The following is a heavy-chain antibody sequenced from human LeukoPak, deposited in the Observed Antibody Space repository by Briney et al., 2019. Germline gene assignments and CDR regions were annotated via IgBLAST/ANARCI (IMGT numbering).Heavy chain of an antibody. D-gene: IGHD3-3*01. CDR2: IYPGDSDT. Sequence: GESLKISCKGSGYIFTSYWIGWVRQMPGKGLEWMGIIYPGDSDTRYSPSFQGQVTISADKSISTAYLQWSSLKASDTAMYYCATYDFWSGYRRNDAFDIWGQGTMVTVSS. CDR3: ATYDFWSGYRRNDAFDI. CDR1: GYIFTSYW. J-gene: IGHJ3*02. V-gene: IGHV5-51*01.